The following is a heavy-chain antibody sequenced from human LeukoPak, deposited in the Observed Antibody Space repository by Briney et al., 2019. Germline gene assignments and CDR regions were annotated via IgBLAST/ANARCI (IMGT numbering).Heavy chain of an antibody. CDR1: GFTFSSCS. Sequence: GGSLRLSCAASGFTFSSCSMNWVRQAPGKGLEWVSSISSSSSYIYYADSVKGRFTISRDNAKNSLYLQMNSLRAEDTALYYCVKGRKNRDLDSLDIWGQGTMVTVSS. J-gene: IGHJ3*02. V-gene: IGHV3-21*04. CDR3: VKGRKNRDLDSLDI. D-gene: IGHD5-24*01. CDR2: ISSSSSYI.